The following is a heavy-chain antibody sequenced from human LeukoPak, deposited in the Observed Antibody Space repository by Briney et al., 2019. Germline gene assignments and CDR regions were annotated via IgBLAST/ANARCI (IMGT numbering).Heavy chain of an antibody. CDR1: GYTFTSYD. Sequence: ASMKVSCKASGYTFTSYDFNWVRQATGQGLEWMGWMNPNSGNTGYAQKFQGRVTITRNTSISTAYMELNSLRSEDTAVYYCARFSKSADAFDVWGQGTLVTVSS. CDR2: MNPNSGNT. V-gene: IGHV1-8*03. CDR3: ARFSKSADAFDV. J-gene: IGHJ3*01.